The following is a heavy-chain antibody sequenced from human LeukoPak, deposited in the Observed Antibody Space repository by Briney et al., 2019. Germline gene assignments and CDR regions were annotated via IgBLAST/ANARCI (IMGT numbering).Heavy chain of an antibody. D-gene: IGHD1-26*01. V-gene: IGHV1-2*02. CDR1: GYTFTGNY. J-gene: IGHJ4*02. CDR2: INPNSGGT. CDR3: ARDRYSGSYPHFDY. Sequence: ASVKVSCKASGYTFTGNYMHWVRQAPGQGLEWMGWINPNSGGTNYAQKFQGRVTMTRDTSISTAYMELGRLRSDDTAVYYCARDRYSGSYPHFDYWGQGTLVTVSS.